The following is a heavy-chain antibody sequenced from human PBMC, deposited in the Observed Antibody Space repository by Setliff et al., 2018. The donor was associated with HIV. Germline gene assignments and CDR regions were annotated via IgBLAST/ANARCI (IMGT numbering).Heavy chain of an antibody. Sequence: SETLSLTCAVSASSISSDYCWGWIRQPPGKGLEWIGSTHHSGSTYYNPSINSRVTISVDTSKNHFSLKLRSVTAADTAVYYCARHLLRGYIYIVFDYWGQGTLVTVSS. CDR1: ASSISSDYC. CDR3: ARHLLRGYIYIVFDY. CDR2: THHSGST. V-gene: IGHV4-38-2*01. J-gene: IGHJ4*02. D-gene: IGHD5-18*01.